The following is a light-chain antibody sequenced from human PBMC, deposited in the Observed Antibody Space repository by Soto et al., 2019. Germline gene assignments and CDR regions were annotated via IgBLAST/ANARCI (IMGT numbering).Light chain of an antibody. V-gene: IGKV1-5*01. Sequence: IQMTQSPSTLSASVGDSVSITCRASQNVTASLAWYQHKPGEAPKLLIYDVSNLETGVPSRFSGSGSGTEFSLTIRSLQPDDFATYYCQQYDYSRSFGQGTKVDNK. CDR1: QNVTAS. CDR3: QQYDYSRS. CDR2: DVS. J-gene: IGKJ1*01.